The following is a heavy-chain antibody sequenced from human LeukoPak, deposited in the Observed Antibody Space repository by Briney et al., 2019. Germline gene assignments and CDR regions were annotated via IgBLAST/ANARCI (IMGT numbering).Heavy chain of an antibody. CDR3: AREVGNGDYVPPSDDH. CDR2: INPSGGST. J-gene: IGHJ4*02. V-gene: IGHV1-46*01. Sequence: ASVKVSCKASGYTFTSYYMHWVRQAPGQGLEWMGIINPSGGSTSYAQKFQGRVTMTRDTSTSTVYTELSSLRSEDTAVYYCAREVGNGDYVPPSDDHWGQGTLVTVSS. D-gene: IGHD4-17*01. CDR1: GYTFTSYY.